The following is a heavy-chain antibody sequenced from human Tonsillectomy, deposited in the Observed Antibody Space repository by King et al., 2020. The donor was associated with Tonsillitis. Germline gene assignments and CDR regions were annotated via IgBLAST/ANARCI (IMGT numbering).Heavy chain of an antibody. CDR3: ARRDRAIQLWLRYYSDY. J-gene: IGHJ4*02. Sequence: QLQESGPGLVKPSETLSLTCTVSGGSISSSSYYWGWIRQPPGKGLEWIGSIYYSGSTYYNPSLKSRVTISVDTSKNQFSLKLSYVTAADTAVYYCARRDRAIQLWLRYYSDYWGQGTLVTVSS. D-gene: IGHD5-18*01. CDR1: GGSISSSSYY. CDR2: IYYSGST. V-gene: IGHV4-39*01.